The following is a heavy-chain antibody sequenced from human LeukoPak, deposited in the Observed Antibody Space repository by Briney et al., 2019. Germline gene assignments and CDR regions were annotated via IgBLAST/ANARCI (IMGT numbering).Heavy chain of an antibody. CDR2: INHSGST. CDR3: ASTLDYMDV. J-gene: IGHJ6*03. V-gene: IGHV4-34*01. CDR1: GGSFSGYY. Sequence: SETLSLTCAVYGGSFSGYYWSWIRQPPGKGLEWIGEINHSGSTNYNPSLKSRVTISVDTSKNQFSLKLSSVTAADTAVYYCASTLDYMDVWGKGTTVTVSS.